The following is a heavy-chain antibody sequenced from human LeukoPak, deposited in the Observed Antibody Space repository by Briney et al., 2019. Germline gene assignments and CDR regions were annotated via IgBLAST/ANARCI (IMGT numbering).Heavy chain of an antibody. V-gene: IGHV4-38-2*02. CDR2: IYHSGST. CDR3: AREAYDFWSGSARGSGY. J-gene: IGHJ4*02. Sequence: PSETLSLTCTVSGYSISSGYYWGWIRQPPGKGLEWIGSIYHSGSTYYNPSLKSRVTISVDTSKNQFSLKLSSVTAADTAVYYCAREAYDFWSGSARGSGYWGQGTLVTVSS. CDR1: GYSISSGYY. D-gene: IGHD3-3*01.